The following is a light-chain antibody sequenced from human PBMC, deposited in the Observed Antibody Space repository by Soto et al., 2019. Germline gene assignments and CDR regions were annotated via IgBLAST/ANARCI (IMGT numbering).Light chain of an antibody. J-gene: IGLJ2*01. CDR1: GSSIGTNT. Sequence: QSVLTQRPSASGTPGQRVTISCSGSGSSIGTNTVNGYRQLPGTAPKLLLYGDNQRPSGVPDRFSGSKSGTSASLAISGLKSEEEAEYYCAAWDGSLNNVLFGGGTKLTVL. CDR3: AAWDGSLNNVL. V-gene: IGLV1-44*01. CDR2: GDN.